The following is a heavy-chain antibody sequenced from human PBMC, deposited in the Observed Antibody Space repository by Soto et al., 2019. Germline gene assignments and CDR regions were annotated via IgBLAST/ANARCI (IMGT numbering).Heavy chain of an antibody. D-gene: IGHD4-17*01. CDR1: GGSISSYY. V-gene: IGHV4-59*01. CDR3: ARMNLLTNYGDYVPDY. CDR2: IYYSGST. J-gene: IGHJ4*02. Sequence: QVQLQESGPGLVKPSETLSLTCTVSGGSISSYYWSWIRQPPGKGLEWIGYIYYSGSTNYNPSLKSRVTISVDTSKNQFSLKLSSVTAADTAVYYCARMNLLTNYGDYVPDYWGQGTLVTVSS.